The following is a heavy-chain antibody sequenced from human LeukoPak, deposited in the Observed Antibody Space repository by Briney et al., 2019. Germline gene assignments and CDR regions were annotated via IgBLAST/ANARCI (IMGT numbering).Heavy chain of an antibody. J-gene: IGHJ3*02. Sequence: GASVKVSCKASGYTFTGYYMHWVRQAPGQGLEWMGWINPNSGGTNYAQKFQGWVTMTRDTSISTAYMELSRLRSDDTAVYYCARGREIVGATKTLNAFDIWGQGTMVTVSS. V-gene: IGHV1-2*04. D-gene: IGHD1-26*01. CDR2: INPNSGGT. CDR1: GYTFTGYY. CDR3: ARGREIVGATKTLNAFDI.